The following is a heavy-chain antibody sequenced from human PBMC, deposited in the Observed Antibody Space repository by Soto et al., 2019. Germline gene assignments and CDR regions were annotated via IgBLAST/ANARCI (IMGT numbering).Heavy chain of an antibody. V-gene: IGHV5-51*01. CDR3: AAGTMVRGSIPWFVP. D-gene: IGHD3-10*01. Sequence: PGESLKISCKGSGYSFTSYWIGWVRQMPGKGLEWMGIIYPGDSDTRYSPSFQGQVTISADKSISTAYLQWSSLKASDSALYYFAAGTMVRGSIPWFVPWGQGTLVTVSS. CDR1: GYSFTSYW. J-gene: IGHJ5*02. CDR2: IYPGDSDT.